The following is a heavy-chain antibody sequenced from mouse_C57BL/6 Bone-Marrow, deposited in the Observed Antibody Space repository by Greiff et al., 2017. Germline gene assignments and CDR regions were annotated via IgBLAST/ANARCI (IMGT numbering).Heavy chain of an antibody. V-gene: IGHV1-63*01. CDR3: ARSDGYHAGWYVDV. D-gene: IGHD2-3*01. J-gene: IGHJ1*03. CDR1: GYTFTNYW. CDR2: IYPGGGYT. Sequence: QVQLKESGAELVRPGTSVKMSCKASGYTFTNYWIGWAKQRPGHGLEWIGDIYPGGGYTNYNEKFKGKATLTADKSSSTAYMQFSSLTSEDSAIYYCARSDGYHAGWYVDVWGTGTTVTVSS.